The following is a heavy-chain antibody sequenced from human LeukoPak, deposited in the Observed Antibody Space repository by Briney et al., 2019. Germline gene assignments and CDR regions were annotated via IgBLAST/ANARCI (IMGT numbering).Heavy chain of an antibody. J-gene: IGHJ4*02. CDR3: AREDSSGPYYFDY. D-gene: IGHD3-22*01. Sequence: GGSLRLSCAASGFTFSSYAMSWVRQAPGKGLEWVSVIYSGGSTYYADSVKGRFTISRDNSKNMLYLQMNSLRAEDTAVYYCAREDSSGPYYFDYWGQGTLVTVSS. V-gene: IGHV3-66*01. CDR2: IYSGGST. CDR1: GFTFSSYA.